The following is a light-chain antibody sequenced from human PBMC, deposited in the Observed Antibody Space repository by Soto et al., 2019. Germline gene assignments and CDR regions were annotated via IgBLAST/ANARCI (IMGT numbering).Light chain of an antibody. Sequence: EIQMTQSPASLSASVGERVTLTCRASHTIATYLNWYQQKAGKVPEVLIYGTSTFQPGVPSRFTGSGYGTDFTLTINNVLPEDFATYYCQQFYYYPHTFGQGTKLEVK. CDR1: HTIATY. CDR2: GTS. V-gene: IGKV1-39*01. CDR3: QQFYYYPHT. J-gene: IGKJ2*01.